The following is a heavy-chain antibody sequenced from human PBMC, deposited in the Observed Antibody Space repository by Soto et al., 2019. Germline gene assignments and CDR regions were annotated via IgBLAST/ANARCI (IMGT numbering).Heavy chain of an antibody. D-gene: IGHD6-19*01. Sequence: QVQLVQSGAEVKKPGASVKVSCKASGYTFTSYYMHWVRQAPGQGLEWMGIINPSGGSTSYAQKFQGRVTMTRDTSTSTVYMELSSLRSEDTAVYYCARAPEAGIAVAVWNFDYWGQGTLVTVSS. CDR2: INPSGGST. CDR1: GYTFTSYY. J-gene: IGHJ4*02. V-gene: IGHV1-46*01. CDR3: ARAPEAGIAVAVWNFDY.